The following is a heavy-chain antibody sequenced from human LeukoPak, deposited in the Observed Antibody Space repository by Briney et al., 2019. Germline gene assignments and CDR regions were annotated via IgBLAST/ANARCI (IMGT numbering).Heavy chain of an antibody. Sequence: SETLSLTCYVSGDSISSSYYWGWIRQPPGKGLEWIASVSQSENTYYNPSLKSRVTISVDTSKNQFSLKLSSVTAADTAVYYCARRVVSRFDPWGQGTLVTVSS. J-gene: IGHJ5*02. D-gene: IGHD2-21*01. CDR1: GDSISSSYY. V-gene: IGHV4-38-2*01. CDR2: VSQSENT. CDR3: ARRVVSRFDP.